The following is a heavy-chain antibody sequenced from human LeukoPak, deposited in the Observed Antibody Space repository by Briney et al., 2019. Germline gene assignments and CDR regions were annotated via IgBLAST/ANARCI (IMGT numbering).Heavy chain of an antibody. Sequence: SETLSLTCAVYGGSSSGYYWSWIRQPPGKGLEWIGEINHSGSTNYNPSLKSRVTISVDTSKNQFSLKLNSVTAADTAVYYCARGYRITIFGVVITNYYYYGMDVWGQGTTVTVSS. V-gene: IGHV4-34*01. CDR2: INHSGST. D-gene: IGHD3-3*01. CDR3: ARGYRITIFGVVITNYYYYGMDV. CDR1: GGSSSGYY. J-gene: IGHJ6*02.